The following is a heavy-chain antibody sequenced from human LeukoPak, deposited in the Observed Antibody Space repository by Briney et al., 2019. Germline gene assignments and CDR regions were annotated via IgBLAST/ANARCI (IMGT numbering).Heavy chain of an antibody. V-gene: IGHV3-9*01. J-gene: IGHJ4*02. CDR3: AKGPVDTAMVTRFDY. Sequence: PGGSLRLSCAASGFTFDDCAMHWVRQAPGKGLEWVSGISWNSGSIGYADSVKGRFTISRDNAKNSLYLQMNSLRAEDTALYYCAKGPVDTAMVTRFDYWGQGTLVTVSS. D-gene: IGHD5-18*01. CDR2: ISWNSGSI. CDR1: GFTFDDCA.